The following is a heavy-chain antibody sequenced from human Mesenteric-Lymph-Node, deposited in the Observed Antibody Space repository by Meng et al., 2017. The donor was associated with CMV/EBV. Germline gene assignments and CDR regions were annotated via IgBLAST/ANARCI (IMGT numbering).Heavy chain of an antibody. J-gene: IGHJ5*02. D-gene: IGHD6-6*01. CDR3: ARVRIAARVGWFDP. Sequence: GESLKISCAASGFTFSSYWMSWVRQAPGKGLEWVANIKQDGSEKYYVDSVKGRFTISRDNAKNSLYLQMNGLRAEDTAVYYCARVRIAARVGWFDPWGQGTLVTVSS. V-gene: IGHV3-7*01. CDR2: IKQDGSEK. CDR1: GFTFSSYW.